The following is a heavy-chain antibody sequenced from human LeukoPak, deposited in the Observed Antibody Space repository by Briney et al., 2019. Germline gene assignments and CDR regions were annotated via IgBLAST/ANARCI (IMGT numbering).Heavy chain of an antibody. J-gene: IGHJ4*02. Sequence: PGRSLRLSCAASGFTFSSYAMHWVRQAPGKGLEWVAVISYDGSNKYYADSVKGRFTISRDNSKNTLYLQMNSLRAEDTAMYYCARSPYYDSSGYYDSWGQGTLVTVSS. V-gene: IGHV3-30-3*01. CDR2: ISYDGSNK. D-gene: IGHD3-22*01. CDR1: GFTFSSYA. CDR3: ARSPYYDSSGYYDS.